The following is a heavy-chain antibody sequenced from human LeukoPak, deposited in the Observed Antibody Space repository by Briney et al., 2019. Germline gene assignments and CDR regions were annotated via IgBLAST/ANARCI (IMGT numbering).Heavy chain of an antibody. CDR2: ISYDGNNK. J-gene: IGHJ4*02. D-gene: IGHD6-13*01. CDR1: GFTFSNYT. V-gene: IGHV3-30*01. CDR3: ARENERSSSWPHFDY. Sequence: GRSLRLSCAASGFTFSNYTMHWVRQAPGKGLEWVAVISYDGNNKYYVDSLVGRFTISRDNSKNTLYLQMNSLRGEDAAVYYCARENERSSSWPHFDYWGQGTLVTVSS.